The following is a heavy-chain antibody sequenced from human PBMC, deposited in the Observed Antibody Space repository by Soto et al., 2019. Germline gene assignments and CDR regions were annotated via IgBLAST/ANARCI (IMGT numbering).Heavy chain of an antibody. CDR2: ISYDGSNK. V-gene: IGHV3-30*18. Sequence: GGSLRLSCAASGFTFSSYGMHWVRQSPGKGLEWVAVISYDGSNKYYADSVKGRFTISRDNSKNTLYLQMNSLRAEDTAVYYCAKGGGLELRLTEYYFDYWGQGTLVTVSS. CDR1: GFTFSSYG. CDR3: AKGGGLELRLTEYYFDY. D-gene: IGHD1-7*01. J-gene: IGHJ4*02.